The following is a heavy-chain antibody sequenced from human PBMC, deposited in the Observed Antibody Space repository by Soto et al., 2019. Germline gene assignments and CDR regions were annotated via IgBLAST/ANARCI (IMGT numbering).Heavy chain of an antibody. CDR1: GFTFSSYA. V-gene: IGHV3-30-3*01. Sequence: QVQLVESGGGVVQPGRSLRLSCAASGFTFSSYAMHGVRQAPGKGLEWVAVISYDGSNKYYADSVKGRFTISRENSKNTLYLQMNSLRAEDTAVYYCARDKSPYSSGWHNRHFDYWGQGTLVTVSS. CDR2: ISYDGSNK. CDR3: ARDKSPYSSGWHNRHFDY. D-gene: IGHD6-19*01. J-gene: IGHJ4*02.